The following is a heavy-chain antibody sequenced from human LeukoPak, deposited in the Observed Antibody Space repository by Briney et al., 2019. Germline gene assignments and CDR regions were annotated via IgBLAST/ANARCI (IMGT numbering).Heavy chain of an antibody. CDR3: ARSPHY. CDR1: GGSISSYY. J-gene: IGHJ4*02. CDR2: IYYSGST. Sequence: SETLSLTCTVSGGSISSYYWSWIRQPPGKGLEWSGYIYYSGSTNYNPSLKSRVTISVDTSKNQFSLKLSSVTAADTAVYYCARSPHYWGQGTLVAVSS. V-gene: IGHV4-59*01.